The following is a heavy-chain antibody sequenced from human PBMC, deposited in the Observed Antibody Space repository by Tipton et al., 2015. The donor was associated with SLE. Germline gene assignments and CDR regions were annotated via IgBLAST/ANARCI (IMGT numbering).Heavy chain of an antibody. CDR3: ARGDPQGLEPFDY. CDR2: IYTSGST. Sequence: TLSLTCTVSGGSISRGSYYWSWIRQPAGKGLEWIGRIYTSGSTNYNPSLKSRVTISVDTSRNQFSLKLSSVTAADTAVYYCARGDPQGLEPFDYWGKGTLVTVSS. D-gene: IGHD1-1*01. V-gene: IGHV4-61*02. CDR1: GGSISRGSYY. J-gene: IGHJ4*02.